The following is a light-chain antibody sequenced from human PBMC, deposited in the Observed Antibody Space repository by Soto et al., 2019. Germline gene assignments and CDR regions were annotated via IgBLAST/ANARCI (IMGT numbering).Light chain of an antibody. Sequence: EIVLTQSPATLSLSTGERATLSCRASQSVSSYLAWYQQKPGQAPRLLIYGASTRATGIPARFSGSGSGTEFTLTISSLQSEDFAVYYCQQYNNWPLAFGQGTKVDIK. V-gene: IGKV3-15*01. CDR3: QQYNNWPLA. CDR2: GAS. CDR1: QSVSSY. J-gene: IGKJ1*01.